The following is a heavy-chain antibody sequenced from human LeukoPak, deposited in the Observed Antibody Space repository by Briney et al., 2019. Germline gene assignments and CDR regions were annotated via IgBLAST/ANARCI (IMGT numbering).Heavy chain of an antibody. CDR1: GYTFTSYG. CDR2: ISAYNGNT. CDR3: ARAGYSSGWYRGADFDY. J-gene: IGHJ4*02. Sequence: ASVKVSCKASGYTFTSYGISWVRQAPGQGPEWMGWISAYNGNTNYAQKLQGRVTMTTDTSTSTAYMELRSLRSDDTAVYYCARAGYSSGWYRGADFDYWGQGTLVTVSS. D-gene: IGHD6-19*01. V-gene: IGHV1-18*01.